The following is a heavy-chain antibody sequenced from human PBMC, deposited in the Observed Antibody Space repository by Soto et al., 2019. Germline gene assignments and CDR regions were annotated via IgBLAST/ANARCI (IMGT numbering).Heavy chain of an antibody. CDR3: ARAKLVVEGRFDY. D-gene: IGHD3-22*01. V-gene: IGHV3-11*06. CDR1: GFSSSDYY. J-gene: IGHJ4*02. CDR2: ISSSGAYT. Sequence: GGSLRLSCAASGFSSSDYYMNWIRQAPGKGLEWISYISSSGAYTNYADSVRGRFTMSRDSAKNSLLLQMDGLRAEDTAVYYCARAKLVVEGRFDYWGQGTLVTVSS.